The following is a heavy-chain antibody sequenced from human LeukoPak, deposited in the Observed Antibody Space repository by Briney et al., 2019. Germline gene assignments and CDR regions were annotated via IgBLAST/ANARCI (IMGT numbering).Heavy chain of an antibody. D-gene: IGHD3-22*01. V-gene: IGHV1-69*04. CDR1: GCTFSSYA. CDR2: IIPILGIA. J-gene: IGHJ6*02. CDR3: ATSYYYDSSGYLYYYYGMDV. Sequence: SVKVSCKASGCTFSSYAISWVRQAPGQGLEWMGRIIPILGIANYAQKFQGRVTITADKSMSTAYMELSSLRSEDTAVYYCATSYYYDSSGYLYYYYGMDVWGQGTTVTVSS.